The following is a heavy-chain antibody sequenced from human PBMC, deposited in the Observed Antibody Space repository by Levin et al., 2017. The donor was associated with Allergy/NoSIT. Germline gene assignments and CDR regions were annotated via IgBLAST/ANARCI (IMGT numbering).Heavy chain of an antibody. D-gene: IGHD3-22*01. Sequence: GESLKISCAASAFSFNTSAMHWVRQAPGKGLEWLAVASHDGGNNYHADSVKGRFTISRDNSKNTLYLQMNSLTPEDTAVYYCATVDSRRGFWGQGTLVTVS. CDR3: ATVDSRRGF. CDR2: ASHDGGNN. V-gene: IGHV3-30*06. J-gene: IGHJ1*01. CDR1: AFSFNTSA.